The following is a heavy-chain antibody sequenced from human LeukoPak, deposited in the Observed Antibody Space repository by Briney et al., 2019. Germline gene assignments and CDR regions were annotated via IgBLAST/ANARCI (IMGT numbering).Heavy chain of an antibody. D-gene: IGHD2/OR15-2a*01. J-gene: IGHJ4*02. Sequence: TGGSLRLSCAASGFTFSSYAMSWVRQAPGKGLEWVSLITGGGSSIHYADSVKGRFTISRDNAKNLVYLQMNSPRAADTAVYYCARDPGGKIVPGDWGQGTLVTVSS. CDR2: ITGGGSSI. V-gene: IGHV3-23*01. CDR1: GFTFSSYA. CDR3: ARDPGGKIVPGD.